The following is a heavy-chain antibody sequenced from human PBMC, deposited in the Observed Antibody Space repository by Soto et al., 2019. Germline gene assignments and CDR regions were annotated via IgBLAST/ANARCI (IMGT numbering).Heavy chain of an antibody. V-gene: IGHV4-34*01. CDR1: GGSFSGYY. CDR2: INHSGST. D-gene: IGHD3-9*01. CDR3: ATLMGNYDILTGSLFDY. Sequence: SETLSLTCAVYGGSFSGYYWSWIRQPPGKGLEWIGEINHSGSTNYNPSLKSRVTISVDTSKNQFSLKLGSVTAADTAVYYCATLMGNYDILTGSLFDYWGQGTLVTVSS. J-gene: IGHJ4*02.